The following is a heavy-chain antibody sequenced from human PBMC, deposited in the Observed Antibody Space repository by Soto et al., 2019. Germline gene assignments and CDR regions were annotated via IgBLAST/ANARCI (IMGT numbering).Heavy chain of an antibody. CDR1: GFTFSSYG. Sequence: GGSLRLSCAASGFTFSSYGMHWVRQAPGKGLEWVAVISYDGSNKYYADSVKGRFTISRDNSKNTLYLQMNSLRAEDTAVYYCARTIAVAGTPQADAFDIWAKGQWSPSPQ. CDR3: ARTIAVAGTPQADAFDI. J-gene: IGHJ3*02. CDR2: ISYDGSNK. V-gene: IGHV3-30*19. D-gene: IGHD6-19*01.